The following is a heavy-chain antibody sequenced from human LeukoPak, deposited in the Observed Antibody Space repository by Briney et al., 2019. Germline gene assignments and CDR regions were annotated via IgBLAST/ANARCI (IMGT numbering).Heavy chain of an antibody. V-gene: IGHV4-4*07. CDR2: IYTSGST. CDR1: GGSLSSYY. CDR3: ARDLGGTVTNNWFDP. Sequence: SETLSLTCTVSGGSLSSYYWSWIRQPAGQGLEWIGRIYTSGSTNYNPSLKSRVTMSVDTSKNQFSLKLSSVTAADTAVYYCARDLGGTVTNNWFDPWGQGTLVTVSS. J-gene: IGHJ5*02. D-gene: IGHD4-17*01.